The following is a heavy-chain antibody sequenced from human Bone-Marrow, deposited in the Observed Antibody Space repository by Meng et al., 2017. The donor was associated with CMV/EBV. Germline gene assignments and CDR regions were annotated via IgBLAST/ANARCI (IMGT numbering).Heavy chain of an antibody. J-gene: IGHJ4*02. CDR2: IIPILGIA. V-gene: IGHV1-69*10. CDR1: GGTFSSYA. D-gene: IGHD3-22*01. Sequence: SVKVSCKASGGTFSSYAISWVRQAPGQGLEWMGGIIPILGIANYAQKFQGRVTITADKSTSTAYMELSSLRSDDTAVYYCARDLPGYYDSSGYSKAFDDWGQGTLVTVSS. CDR3: ARDLPGYYDSSGYSKAFDD.